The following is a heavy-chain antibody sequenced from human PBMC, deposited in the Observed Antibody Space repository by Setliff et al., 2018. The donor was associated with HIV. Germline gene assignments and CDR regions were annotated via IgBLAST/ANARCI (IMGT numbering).Heavy chain of an antibody. CDR3: ARGDPLRFLDY. V-gene: IGHV4-59*12. D-gene: IGHD3-10*01. CDR1: GDSFTDNY. Sequence: PSETLSLTCIVSGDSFTDNYWTWIRQPPGKGLEWIGYIHYRGSTNYNPSLKSRVTISVDTSKNQFSLKLSSVTAADTAVYYCARGDPLRFLDYWGQGTLVTVSS. CDR2: IHYRGST. J-gene: IGHJ4*02.